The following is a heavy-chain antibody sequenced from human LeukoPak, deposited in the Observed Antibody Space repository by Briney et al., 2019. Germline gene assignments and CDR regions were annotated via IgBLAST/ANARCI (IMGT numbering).Heavy chain of an antibody. J-gene: IGHJ4*02. CDR1: GFTLSSYN. V-gene: IGHV3-21*01. Sequence: GGSLRLSCAASGFTLSSYNMNWVRQAPGKGLEWVSSISSSGSYIYYADSVKGRFTISRDNAKNSLYLQMNSLRAEDTAVYYCARGSCSSTSCYLHDYWGQGTLVTVSS. CDR3: ARGSCSSTSCYLHDY. CDR2: ISSSGSYI. D-gene: IGHD2-2*01.